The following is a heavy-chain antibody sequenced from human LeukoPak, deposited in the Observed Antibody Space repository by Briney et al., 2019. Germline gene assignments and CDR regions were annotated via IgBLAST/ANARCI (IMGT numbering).Heavy chain of an antibody. CDR1: GFTFSNYW. D-gene: IGHD5-12*01. CDR3: VRDGGVSGYDLLDY. Sequence: PGGSLRLSCAASGFTFSNYWMTWVRQAPGKGLEWVAHINQDGSEEHYMDSAKARFTISRDNAKNSLSLQMNSLRAEDTAVYYCVRDGGVSGYDLLDYWGQGTLATVSS. CDR2: INQDGSEE. V-gene: IGHV3-7*01. J-gene: IGHJ4*02.